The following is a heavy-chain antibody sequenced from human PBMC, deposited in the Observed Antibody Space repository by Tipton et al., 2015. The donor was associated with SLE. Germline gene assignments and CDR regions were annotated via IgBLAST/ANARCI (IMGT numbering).Heavy chain of an antibody. D-gene: IGHD2-2*01. Sequence: TLSLTCTVSGDSISSGGYFWSWIRQHPGKGLEWIGYIYYSGSTYYNPSLKSRVTISVDTSKNQFSLKLSSVAAADTATYYCVRGEMVVIPRQMRYFYGLDVWGRGTTVAVSS. CDR1: GDSISSGGYF. V-gene: IGHV4-31*03. J-gene: IGHJ6*02. CDR3: VRGEMVVIPRQMRYFYGLDV. CDR2: IYYSGST.